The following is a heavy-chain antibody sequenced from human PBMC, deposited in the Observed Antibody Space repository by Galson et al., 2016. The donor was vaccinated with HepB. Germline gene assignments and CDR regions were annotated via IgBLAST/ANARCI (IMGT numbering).Heavy chain of an antibody. CDR3: ARARDYYFYSMDV. J-gene: IGHJ6*02. CDR2: ITTVTGNT. CDR1: GYTFTTYG. V-gene: IGHV1-18*01. Sequence: SVKVSCKASGYTFTTYGISWVRQAPGQGLEWMGWITTVTGNTNYAQRFQGRVTMTTDTSTNTAYMELRSLRSDDTAVYYCARARDYYFYSMDVWDQGTTVTVSS.